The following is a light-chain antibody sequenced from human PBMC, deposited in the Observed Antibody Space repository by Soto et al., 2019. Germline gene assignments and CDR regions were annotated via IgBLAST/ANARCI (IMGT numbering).Light chain of an antibody. CDR1: QTLLNSNDGNTY. Sequence: DMVRPQTPPSHGITPGEPASSSCRSSQTLLNSNDGNTYLDWYLQKPGQSPQLLIYTLSSRASGVPDRFSGSGSGSAFTLEISRVEAEDVGIYYCMQRLEFPITFGQGTRLEIK. CDR2: TLS. CDR3: MQRLEFPIT. J-gene: IGKJ5*01. V-gene: IGKV2-40*01.